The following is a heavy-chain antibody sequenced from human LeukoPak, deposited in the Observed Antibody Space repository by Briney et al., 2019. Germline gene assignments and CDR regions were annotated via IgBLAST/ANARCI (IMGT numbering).Heavy chain of an antibody. J-gene: IGHJ6*03. CDR3: ARVYGSGSYSFYYYYMDV. CDR2: INPNRGGT. CDR1: GYTFTVYY. D-gene: IGHD3-10*01. Sequence: GASVKVSCKASGYTFTVYYMHWVRQAPGQGLEWMGWINPNRGGTNYAQKFQGRVTMTRDTSISTACMELSRLRSDDTAVYYCARVYGSGSYSFYYYYMDVWGKGTTVTVSS. V-gene: IGHV1-2*02.